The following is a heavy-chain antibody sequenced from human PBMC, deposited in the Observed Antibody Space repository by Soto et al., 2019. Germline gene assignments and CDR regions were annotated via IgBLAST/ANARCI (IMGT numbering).Heavy chain of an antibody. D-gene: IGHD2-15*01. Sequence: SETLSLTCTVSGDSISHNYWSWMRRPPGKGLEWIAYIYNSGSTKYNPSLMSRLTISEDTSKNQFSLKVRSVTAADTAVYYCARHACSGGSCYFDYWGQGTLVTVSS. V-gene: IGHV4-59*08. CDR1: GDSISHNY. CDR3: ARHACSGGSCYFDY. J-gene: IGHJ4*02. CDR2: IYNSGST.